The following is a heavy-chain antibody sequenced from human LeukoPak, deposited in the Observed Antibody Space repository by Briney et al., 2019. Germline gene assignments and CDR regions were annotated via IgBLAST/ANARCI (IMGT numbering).Heavy chain of an antibody. CDR3: ARDTGYSINY. CDR1: GFKFSNYW. D-gene: IGHD6-13*01. Sequence: PGGSLRLSCAASGFKFSNYWMHWVRQAPGKGLVWVSRLNSDGGSTSYADSVKGRFTISRDNAKNTLYLQMNSLRAEDTAVYYCARDTGYSINYWGQGTLVTVSS. J-gene: IGHJ4*02. CDR2: LNSDGGST. V-gene: IGHV3-74*01.